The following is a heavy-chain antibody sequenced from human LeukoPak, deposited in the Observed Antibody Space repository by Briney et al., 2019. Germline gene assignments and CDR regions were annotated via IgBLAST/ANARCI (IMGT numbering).Heavy chain of an antibody. D-gene: IGHD6-19*01. J-gene: IGHJ4*02. Sequence: ETGGSLRLSCAGSGFTFSSYSMNWVRQAPGKGLEWVSSISSSSSYIYYADSVKGRFTISRDNAKNSLYLQMNSLRAEDTAVYYCARKSVAGTIDYWGQGTLVTVSS. CDR1: GFTFSSYS. CDR2: ISSSSSYI. CDR3: ARKSVAGTIDY. V-gene: IGHV3-21*01.